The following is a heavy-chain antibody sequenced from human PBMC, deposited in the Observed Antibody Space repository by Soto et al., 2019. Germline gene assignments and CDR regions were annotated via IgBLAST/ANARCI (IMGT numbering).Heavy chain of an antibody. Sequence: ASVKVSCKASGYTFTGYYMHWVRQAPGQGLEWMGWINPNSGGTNYAQKFQGRVTMNRDTSISTAYMELSRLRSDDTAVYYCARANWGAYYFDYWGQGTLVTVSS. V-gene: IGHV1-2*02. CDR2: INPNSGGT. D-gene: IGHD7-27*01. CDR3: ARANWGAYYFDY. CDR1: GYTFTGYY. J-gene: IGHJ4*02.